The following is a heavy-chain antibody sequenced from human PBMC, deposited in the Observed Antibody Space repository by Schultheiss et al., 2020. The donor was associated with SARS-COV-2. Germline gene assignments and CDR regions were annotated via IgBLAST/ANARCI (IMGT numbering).Heavy chain of an antibody. Sequence: ASVKVSCKASGYTFTSYGISWVRQAPGQGLEWMGWISAYNGNTNYAQKLQGRVTMTTDTSTSTAYMELRSLRSDDTAVYYCARHNYYDSSGYYYAEGLYFDYWGQGTLVTVSS. J-gene: IGHJ4*02. CDR3: ARHNYYDSSGYYYAEGLYFDY. V-gene: IGHV1-18*04. CDR2: ISAYNGNT. D-gene: IGHD3-22*01. CDR1: GYTFTSYG.